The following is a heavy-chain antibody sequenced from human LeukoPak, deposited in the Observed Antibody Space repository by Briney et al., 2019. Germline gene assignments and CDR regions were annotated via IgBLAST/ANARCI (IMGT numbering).Heavy chain of an antibody. CDR2: ISWNSGSI. D-gene: IGHD6-19*01. CDR1: GFTFDDYA. Sequence: GRSLRLSCAASGFTFDDYAMHWVRHAPGKGLEWVSCISWNSGSIGYADSVKGRFTISRDNAKNSLYLQMNSLRAEDTALYYCAKAYSSGWTQLFDYWGQGTLVTVSS. V-gene: IGHV3-9*01. CDR3: AKAYSSGWTQLFDY. J-gene: IGHJ4*02.